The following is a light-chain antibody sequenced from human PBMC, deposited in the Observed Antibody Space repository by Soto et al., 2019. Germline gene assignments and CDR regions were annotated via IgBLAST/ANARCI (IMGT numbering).Light chain of an antibody. J-gene: IGLJ3*02. CDR1: SGDIGIYNL. CDR2: EIN. CDR3: YSYTGTTTHWL. Sequence: QSVLTQPASVSGSPGQSITISCTGTSGDIGIYNLVSWYQQYPGKAPKLIIYEINKRPSGISYRFSGSKSGNTASLTISGLQAEDEADYSCYSYTGTTTHWLFGGGTKLTV. V-gene: IGLV2-23*02.